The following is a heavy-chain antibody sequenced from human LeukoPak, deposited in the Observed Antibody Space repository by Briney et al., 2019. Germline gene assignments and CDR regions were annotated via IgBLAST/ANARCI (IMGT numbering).Heavy chain of an antibody. CDR3: ARDRVVVPAALRAHWFDP. Sequence: PVASVKVSCKASGYTFTSYGISWVRQAPGQGLEWMGRISAYNGNTNYAQKLQGRVTMTTDTSTSTAYMELRSLRSDDTAVYYCARDRVVVPAALRAHWFDPWGQGTLVTVSS. CDR2: ISAYNGNT. J-gene: IGHJ5*02. CDR1: GYTFTSYG. D-gene: IGHD2-2*01. V-gene: IGHV1-18*01.